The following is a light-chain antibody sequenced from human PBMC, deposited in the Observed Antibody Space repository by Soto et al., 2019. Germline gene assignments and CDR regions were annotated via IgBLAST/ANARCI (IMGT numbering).Light chain of an antibody. CDR1: QSVSSSY. Sequence: EIVLTQSPGTLSLSPGERATLSCRASQSVSSSYLAWYQHKPGQAPRLLIYGASSRATGIPDRFSGSGSGTDFTLTISRLEPEDFAVYYRQQYGSSITFGQGTRLEIK. J-gene: IGKJ5*01. CDR2: GAS. CDR3: QQYGSSIT. V-gene: IGKV3-20*01.